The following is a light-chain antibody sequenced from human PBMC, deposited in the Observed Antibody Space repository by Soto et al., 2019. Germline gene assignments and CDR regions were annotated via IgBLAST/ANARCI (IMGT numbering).Light chain of an antibody. J-gene: IGKJ1*01. CDR2: GAS. CDR1: QSVSSN. V-gene: IGKV3-15*01. CDR3: QQYNKWPPWT. Sequence: EIVKTQAPPTLSGSPGERATLSCRPSQSVSSNVAWYQQKPGQAPRLVIYGASTRATGISARFSGSGSGTEFTLTISSLQSEDFAVYFCQQYNKWPPWTFGHGTKVDIK.